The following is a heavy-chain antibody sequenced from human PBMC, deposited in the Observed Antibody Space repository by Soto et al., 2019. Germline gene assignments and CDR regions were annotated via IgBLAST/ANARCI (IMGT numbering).Heavy chain of an antibody. CDR2: IYHSGST. V-gene: IGHV4-30-2*01. D-gene: IGHD4-17*01. Sequence: QLQLQESGSGLVKPSQTLSLTCAVSGGSISSGGYSWSWIRQPPGKGLEWIGYIYHSGSTYYNPSLKSRVNISVDRSKNQFSLKLRSVTAADTAVYYCARDRVSVTTPNYYYYGMDVWGQGTTVTVSS. CDR3: ARDRVSVTTPNYYYYGMDV. J-gene: IGHJ6*02. CDR1: GGSISSGGYS.